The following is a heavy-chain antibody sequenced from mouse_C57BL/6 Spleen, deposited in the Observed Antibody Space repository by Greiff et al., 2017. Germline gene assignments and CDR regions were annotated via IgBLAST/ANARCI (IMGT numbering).Heavy chain of an antibody. Sequence: EVKLVESGGGLVKPGGSLKLSCAASGFTFSDYGMHWVRQAPEKGLEWVAYISSGSSTIYYADTVKGRFTISRDNAKNTLFLQMTRLRSEDTAMYYCARNYGSSYDAMDYWGQGTSVTVSS. CDR1: GFTFSDYG. J-gene: IGHJ4*01. V-gene: IGHV5-17*01. CDR3: ARNYGSSYDAMDY. CDR2: ISSGSSTI. D-gene: IGHD1-1*01.